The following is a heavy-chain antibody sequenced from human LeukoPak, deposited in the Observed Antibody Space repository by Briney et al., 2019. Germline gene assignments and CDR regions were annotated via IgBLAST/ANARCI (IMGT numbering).Heavy chain of an antibody. D-gene: IGHD6-19*01. CDR2: IYYSGST. J-gene: IGHJ4*02. Sequence: SETLSPTCTVSGGYISSSSTYYWGWIRQPPGKGLEWIGSIYYSGSTYYNPSLKSRVTISVHTSKNQFSLKVTSVSAADTAVYYCARSLKISSGWFHNFDYWGQGTLVTVSS. V-gene: IGHV4-39*01. CDR1: GGYISSSSTYY. CDR3: ARSLKISSGWFHNFDY.